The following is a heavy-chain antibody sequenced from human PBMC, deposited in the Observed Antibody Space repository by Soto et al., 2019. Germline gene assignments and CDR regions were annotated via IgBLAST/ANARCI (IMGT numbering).Heavy chain of an antibody. Sequence: SETLSLTCAVYGGSFSGYYWSWIRQPPGKGLEWSGEINHSGSTNYNPSLKSRVTISVDTSKNQFSLKLSSVTAADTAVYYCARRRALRCFDWLYKPGFEYWDQGTLVTVCS. J-gene: IGHJ4*02. CDR3: ARRRALRCFDWLYKPGFEY. V-gene: IGHV4-34*01. D-gene: IGHD3-9*01. CDR2: INHSGST. CDR1: GGSFSGYY.